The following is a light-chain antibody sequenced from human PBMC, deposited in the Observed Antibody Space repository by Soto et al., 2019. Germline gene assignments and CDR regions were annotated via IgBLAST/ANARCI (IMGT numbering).Light chain of an antibody. CDR3: QQSYYTPWT. J-gene: IGKJ1*01. Sequence: DIQMTQSPSSLSASVGDRVIITCRASQSINTYLNWYQKKPGKAPKLLIYAASSLQGGVPSTFSGRGSGTDFTLTISSLQPEDFATYHCQQSYYTPWTFGQGTKVEVK. V-gene: IGKV1-39*01. CDR2: AAS. CDR1: QSINTY.